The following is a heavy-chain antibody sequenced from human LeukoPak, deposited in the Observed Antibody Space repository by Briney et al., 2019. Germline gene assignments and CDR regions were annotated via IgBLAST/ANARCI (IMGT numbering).Heavy chain of an antibody. CDR3: ARASFNVVFGNWFDP. CDR1: SGPQGCSSNY. CDR2: VYYSWTT. J-gene: IGHJ5*02. Sequence: PAETVSLTCTVWSGPQGCSSNYWRGIRQAPAKGVEGIGNVYYSWTTLYNPYLKSLVTISVDPSKNHFSLKLRSVTAADTAIYYCARASFNVVFGNWFDPWGQGTVVTVSS. D-gene: IGHD2-8*01. V-gene: IGHV4-39*02.